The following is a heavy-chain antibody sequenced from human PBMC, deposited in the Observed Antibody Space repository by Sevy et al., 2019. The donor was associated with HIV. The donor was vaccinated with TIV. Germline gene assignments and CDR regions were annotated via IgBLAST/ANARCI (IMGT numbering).Heavy chain of an antibody. D-gene: IGHD2-2*02. CDR1: GFTVSSNY. CDR2: IYSGGST. V-gene: IGHV3-53*01. Sequence: GGSLRLSCAASGFTVSSNYMSWVRQAPGKGLEWVSVIYSGGSTYYADSVKGRFTISGDNSKNTLYLQMNGLRAEDTAVYYCARDRTRYCSSTSCYTVYFDYWGQGTLVTVSS. CDR3: ARDRTRYCSSTSCYTVYFDY. J-gene: IGHJ4*02.